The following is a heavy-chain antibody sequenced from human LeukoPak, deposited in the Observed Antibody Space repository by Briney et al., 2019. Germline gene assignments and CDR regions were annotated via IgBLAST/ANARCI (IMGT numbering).Heavy chain of an antibody. CDR1: GFTFSSYG. J-gene: IGHJ6*02. Sequence: PGGSLRLSCAASGFTFSSYGMHWVRQAPGKGLERVAVISYDGSNKYYADSVKGRFTISRDNSKNTLYLQMNSLRAEDTAVYYCARDTHVYYYDSSGYPLYYYGMDVWGQGTTVTVSS. CDR2: ISYDGSNK. D-gene: IGHD3-22*01. V-gene: IGHV3-30*19. CDR3: ARDTHVYYYDSSGYPLYYYGMDV.